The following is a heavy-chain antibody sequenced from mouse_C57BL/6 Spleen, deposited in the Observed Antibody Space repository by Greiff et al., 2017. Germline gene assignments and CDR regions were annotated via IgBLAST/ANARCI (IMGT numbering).Heavy chain of an antibody. J-gene: IGHJ1*03. CDR1: GFSLTSYG. V-gene: IGHV2-2*01. CDR2: IWSGGST. CDR3: ARQTGDWYFDV. D-gene: IGHD4-1*01. Sequence: QVQLQQSGPGLVQPSQSLSITCTVSGFSLTSYGVHWVRQSPGKGLEWLGVIWSGGSTDYNAAIISRLSISKDNSKSQVFFKMNSLQADDTAIYYCARQTGDWYFDVWGTGTTVTVSS.